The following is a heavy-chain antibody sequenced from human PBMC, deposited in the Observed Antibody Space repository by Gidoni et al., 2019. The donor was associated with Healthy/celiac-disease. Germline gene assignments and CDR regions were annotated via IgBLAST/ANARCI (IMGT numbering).Heavy chain of an antibody. Sequence: EVQLVESGGGLVKPGGSLRLSCAASGFTFSNAWMSWVRQAPGTGLEWVGRIKSKTDGGTTDYAAPVKGRFTISRDDSKNTLYLQMNSLKTEDTAVYYCTTILGYCSSTSCHAEDYWGQGTLVTVSS. D-gene: IGHD2-2*01. CDR2: IKSKTDGGTT. CDR1: GFTFSNAW. CDR3: TTILGYCSSTSCHAEDY. J-gene: IGHJ4*02. V-gene: IGHV3-15*01.